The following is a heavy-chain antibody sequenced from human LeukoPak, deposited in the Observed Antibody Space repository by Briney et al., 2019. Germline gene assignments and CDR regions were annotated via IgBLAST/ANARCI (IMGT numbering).Heavy chain of an antibody. CDR3: ARGGPYDSSGYYPDY. Sequence: ASVKVSCKASGYTFTSYGISWVRQAPGQGLEWMGWISAYNGNTNYAQKLQGRVTMTTDTSTSTAYMELRSLRSDDTAVYYCARGGPYDSSGYYPDYWGQGTLVTVSA. CDR2: ISAYNGNT. J-gene: IGHJ4*02. D-gene: IGHD3-22*01. CDR1: GYTFTSYG. V-gene: IGHV1-18*01.